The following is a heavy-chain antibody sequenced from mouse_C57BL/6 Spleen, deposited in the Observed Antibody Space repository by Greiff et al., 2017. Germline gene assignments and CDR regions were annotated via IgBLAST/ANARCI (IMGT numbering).Heavy chain of an antibody. D-gene: IGHD1-1*01. CDR3: ARMLYGSSPYYYAMDY. CDR2: IWSDGST. CDR1: GFSLTSYG. Sequence: VQLVESGPGLVAPSQSLSITCTVSGFSLTSYGVHWVRQPPGKGLEWLVVIWSDGSTTYNSALKSRLSISKDNSKSQVFLKMNSLQTDDTAMYYCARMLYGSSPYYYAMDYWGQGTSVTVSS. J-gene: IGHJ4*01. V-gene: IGHV2-6*03.